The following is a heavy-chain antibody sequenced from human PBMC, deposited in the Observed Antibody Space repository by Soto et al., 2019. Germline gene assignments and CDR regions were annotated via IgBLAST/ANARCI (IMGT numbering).Heavy chain of an antibody. D-gene: IGHD1-7*01. J-gene: IGHJ4*02. CDR2: MSGSISTT. CDR3: AKNQERELPRVIDF. CDR1: GLTFSNYA. Sequence: EVRLLESGGGLVKPGGSLRLSCATSGLTFSNYAMSWVRQAPGGGLEWVSSMSGSISTTYYADSVKGRFTMSRDRSTNTLYLQMSSLRAEDTALYYCAKNQERELPRVIDFWGQGTLVTVSS. V-gene: IGHV3-23*01.